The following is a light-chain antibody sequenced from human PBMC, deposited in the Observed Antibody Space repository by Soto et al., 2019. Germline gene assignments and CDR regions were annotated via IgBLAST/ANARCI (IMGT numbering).Light chain of an antibody. Sequence: DIQMTQSHSTLAASVGDTLTLTCRASQSVSGWLAWYQQKPGEAPKLLIYDASALPRGVPSRFSGSGSGTKFTLTIASLQPDDFATYYCQQYETFSGTFGQGTKVDIK. CDR1: QSVSGW. CDR2: DAS. J-gene: IGKJ1*01. V-gene: IGKV1-5*01. CDR3: QQYETFSGT.